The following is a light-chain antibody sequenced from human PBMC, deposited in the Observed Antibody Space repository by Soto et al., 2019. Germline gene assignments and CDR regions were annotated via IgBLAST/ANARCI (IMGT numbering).Light chain of an antibody. CDR3: QQYGSSPLT. J-gene: IGKJ4*01. CDR1: QSVSSSY. V-gene: IGKV3-20*01. CDR2: GAS. Sequence: THTQRTLTLSPGERPPLSWSARQSVSSSYLSWYQQKTALAPRLLIYGASSRATGIPDRFSGSGSWTDYTLTISRLEHKDFAVYYCQQYGSSPLTFGGGTNV.